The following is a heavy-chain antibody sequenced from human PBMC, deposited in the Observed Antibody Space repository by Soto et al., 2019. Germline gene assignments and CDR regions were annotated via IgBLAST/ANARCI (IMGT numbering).Heavy chain of an antibody. Sequence: SETLSLTCAVYGGSFSGYYWSWIRQPPGKGLEWIGEINHSGSTNYNPSLKSRVTISVDTSKNQFSLKLSSVTAADTAVYYCARGNLSIAAAKTYYFDYWGQGTLVTVSS. CDR2: INHSGST. CDR3: ARGNLSIAAAKTYYFDY. V-gene: IGHV4-34*01. CDR1: GGSFSGYY. J-gene: IGHJ4*02. D-gene: IGHD6-13*01.